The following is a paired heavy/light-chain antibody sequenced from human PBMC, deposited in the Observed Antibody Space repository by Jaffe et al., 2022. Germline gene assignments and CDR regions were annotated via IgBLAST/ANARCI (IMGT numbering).Heavy chain of an antibody. J-gene: IGHJ5*02. CDR3: TTDGHDFWSGYPIDWFDP. Sequence: EVQLVESGGGLVKPGGSLRLSCAASGFTFSNAWMSWVRQAPGKGLEWVGRIKSKTDGGTTDYAAPVKGRFTISRDDSKNTLYLQMNSLKTEDTAVYYCTTDGHDFWSGYPIDWFDPWGQGTLVTVSS. CDR2: IKSKTDGGTT. V-gene: IGHV3-15*01. CDR1: GFTFSNAW. D-gene: IGHD3-3*01.
Light chain of an antibody. CDR1: SSNIGAGYD. Sequence: QSVLTQPPSVSGAPGQRVTISCTGSSSNIGAGYDVHWYQQLPGTAPKLLIYGNSNRPSGVPDRFSGSKSGTSASLAITGLQAEDEADYYCQSYDSSLSGDVVFGGGTKLTVL. CDR3: QSYDSSLSGDVV. J-gene: IGLJ2*01. V-gene: IGLV1-40*01. CDR2: GNS.